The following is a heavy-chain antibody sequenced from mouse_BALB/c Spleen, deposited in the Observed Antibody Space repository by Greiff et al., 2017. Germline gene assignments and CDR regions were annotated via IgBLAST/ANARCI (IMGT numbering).Heavy chain of an antibody. J-gene: IGHJ4*01. D-gene: IGHD1-3*01. CDR2: ISSGSSTI. V-gene: IGHV5-17*02. CDR1: GFTFSSFG. Sequence: DVMLVESGGGLVQPGGSRKLSCAASGFTFSSFGMHWVRQAPEKGLEWVAYISSGSSTIYYADTVKGRFTISRDNPKNTLFLQMTSLRSEDTAMYYCTREGDNYDYYAMDYWGQGTSVTVSS. CDR3: TREGDNYDYYAMDY.